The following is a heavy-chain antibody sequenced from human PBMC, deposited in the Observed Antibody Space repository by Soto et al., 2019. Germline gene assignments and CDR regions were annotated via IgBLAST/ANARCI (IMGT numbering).Heavy chain of an antibody. V-gene: IGHV2-5*02. Sequence: SDPTLLNHTQTLTLTCTFPGFLIPTSVGDVGRIRQPPGKALEWLALIYCDDDKRYSPSLKSRLTITKDTSKNQVVLTMTNMDPVDTATYYCARFGSSYGFDIWGQGTMVTVSS. CDR1: GFLIPTSVGD. J-gene: IGHJ3*02. D-gene: IGHD6-13*01. CDR2: IYCDDDK. CDR3: ARFGSSYGFDI.